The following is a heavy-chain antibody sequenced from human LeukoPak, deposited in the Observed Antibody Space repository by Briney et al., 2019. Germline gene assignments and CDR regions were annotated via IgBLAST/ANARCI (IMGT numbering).Heavy chain of an antibody. V-gene: IGHV4-34*01. Sequence: SETLSLTCAVYSGSLSGHFWSWIRQPPGKGLEWIGEVSHTGDTNYNPSLKSRATVSVDTSKNQFSLKLTSVTAADTSVYYCARNFDLWGQGTLVTVSS. CDR2: VSHTGDT. J-gene: IGHJ5*02. CDR3: ARNFDL. CDR1: SGSLSGHF.